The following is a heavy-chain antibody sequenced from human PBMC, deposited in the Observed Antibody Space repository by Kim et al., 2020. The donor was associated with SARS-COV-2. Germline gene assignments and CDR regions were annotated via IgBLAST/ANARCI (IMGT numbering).Heavy chain of an antibody. CDR3: ARRRYDYWSAPAYEFAF. CDR1: GASVITSQYY. CDR2: LYFGGST. Sequence: SETLSLTCNVSGASVITSQYYWAWSRQPPGKGLEWIATLYFGGSTFYNSALKSRVTISVDASKSQFSLTLSSVTVAATAVYYSARRRYDYWSAPAYEFAFWGQRTLVTVST. V-gene: IGHV4-39*01. D-gene: IGHD3-3*01. J-gene: IGHJ4*02.